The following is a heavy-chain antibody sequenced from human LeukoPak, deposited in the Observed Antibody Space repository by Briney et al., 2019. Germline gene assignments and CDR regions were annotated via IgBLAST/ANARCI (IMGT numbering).Heavy chain of an antibody. CDR3: AKSLDHGGNRARLDF. V-gene: IGHV3-23*01. J-gene: IGHJ4*02. CDR2: VSGSGSTT. D-gene: IGHD4-23*01. CDR1: GFTFNTYG. Sequence: SGGSLRLSCAASGFTFNTYGMNWVRQAPGKGLEWVSAVSGSGSTTYYARSVKGRFTVSRDNSKNTLYLQMNSLRVDDTAVYYCAKSLDHGGNRARLDFWGQGTLVTVSS.